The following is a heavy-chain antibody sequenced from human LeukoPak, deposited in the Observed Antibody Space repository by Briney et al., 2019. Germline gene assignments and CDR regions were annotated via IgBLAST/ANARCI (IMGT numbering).Heavy chain of an antibody. CDR1: GYTFTGYY. J-gene: IGHJ4*02. CDR3: ARDQYCGGDCSGAYYLDY. V-gene: IGHV1-2*02. CDR2: INPNSGGT. D-gene: IGHD2-21*02. Sequence: ASVKVSCKASGYTFTGYYMHWVRQAPGQGLEWMGWINPNSGGTNYAQKFQGRVTMTRDTSISTAYMELSRLRSDDTAVYYCARDQYCGGDCSGAYYLDYWGQGTLVTVSS.